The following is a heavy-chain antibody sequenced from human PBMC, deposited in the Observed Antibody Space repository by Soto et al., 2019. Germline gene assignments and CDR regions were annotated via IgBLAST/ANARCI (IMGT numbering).Heavy chain of an antibody. D-gene: IGHD3-9*01. J-gene: IGHJ5*02. CDR3: ARNILTGPPTNWFDP. V-gene: IGHV1-18*01. CDR1: GCTFTIYG. Sequence: GASVKVSCKVSGCTFTIYGISWVRQAPGQGLEWMGWISAYNGNTNYAQKLQGRVTMTTDTSTSTAYMELRSLRSDDTAVYYCARNILTGPPTNWFDPWGQGTLVTVSS. CDR2: ISAYNGNT.